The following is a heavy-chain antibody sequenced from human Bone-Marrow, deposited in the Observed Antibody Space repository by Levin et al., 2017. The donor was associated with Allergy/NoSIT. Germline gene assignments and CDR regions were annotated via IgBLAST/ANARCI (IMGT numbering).Heavy chain of an antibody. V-gene: IGHV3-23*01. CDR2: ISGSGGNT. D-gene: IGHD3-22*01. Sequence: GESLKISCAASGFIFSNYAMNWVRQAPGKGLEWVSQISGSGGNTHYADSVKGRFTSSRDNSKNTLYLQMNSLRAEDTAVYYCAGYDTSAYHSPFDYWGQGTLVTVSS. CDR1: GFIFSNYA. J-gene: IGHJ4*02. CDR3: AGYDTSAYHSPFDY.